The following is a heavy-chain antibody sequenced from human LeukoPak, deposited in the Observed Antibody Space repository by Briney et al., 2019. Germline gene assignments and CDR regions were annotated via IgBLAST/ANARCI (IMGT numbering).Heavy chain of an antibody. Sequence: GGSLRLSCAASGFTFSSCGMHWVRQAPGKGLEWVAVISYDGSNKYYAGSVKGRYTISRDNSKSTLYLQMNSLRAEDTAVYYCAKDYRGYYDSSAWDYWGQGTLVTVSS. CDR2: ISYDGSNK. CDR3: AKDYRGYYDSSAWDY. J-gene: IGHJ4*02. V-gene: IGHV3-33*05. CDR1: GFTFSSCG. D-gene: IGHD3-22*01.